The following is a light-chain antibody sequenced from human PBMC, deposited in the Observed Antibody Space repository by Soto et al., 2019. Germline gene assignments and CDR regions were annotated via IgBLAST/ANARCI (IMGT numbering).Light chain of an antibody. CDR1: SSNIASNP. CDR3: AVWDDSLRVRL. V-gene: IGLV1-44*01. Sequence: QSVLTQPPSASATPGQRVTISCSGSSSNIASNPVNWYQQLPGRAPTFVIYNDNQRPSWVPDRFSGSKSGTSASLAISGLQSEDEADYCAVWDDSLRVRLFGGGTKLTVL. J-gene: IGLJ2*01. CDR2: NDN.